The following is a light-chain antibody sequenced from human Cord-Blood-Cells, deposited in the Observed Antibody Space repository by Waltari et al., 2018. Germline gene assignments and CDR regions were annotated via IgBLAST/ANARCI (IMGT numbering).Light chain of an antibody. CDR1: QSISSY. CDR2: AAS. CDR3: QQCYSTPYS. J-gene: IGKJ2*03. Sequence: IQLAQPPSSLSASVGERVTITCRASQSISSYLDWYQQKPGKAPELLIYAASSLQSGVPSRFSGSGSGTDFTLTISSLQPEDFATYYCQQCYSTPYSFGQGTKLEIK. V-gene: IGKV1-39*01.